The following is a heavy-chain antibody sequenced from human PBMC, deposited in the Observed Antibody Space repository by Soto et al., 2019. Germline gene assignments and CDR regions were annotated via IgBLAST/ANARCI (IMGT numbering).Heavy chain of an antibody. CDR3: AKPYLNCRGRSCYSSFSLDY. Sequence: QVQLQQWGAGLLKPSETLSLTCAVYGGSFSGYYWSWIRQPPGKGLEWIGEINHSGSTSYNPSLKSRVNIAGDTSKHQYSMNQTSLTAADTAVYYCAKPYLNCRGRSCYSSFSLDYWGQGTLVTVSS. D-gene: IGHD2-15*01. CDR2: INHSGST. J-gene: IGHJ4*01. V-gene: IGHV4-34*01. CDR1: GGSFSGYY.